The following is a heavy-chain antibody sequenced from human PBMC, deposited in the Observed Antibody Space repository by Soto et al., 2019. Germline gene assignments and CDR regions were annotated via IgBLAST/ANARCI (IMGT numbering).Heavy chain of an antibody. Sequence: PGESLKISCQASGYRFSNYWITWVRQMPGKGLEWMGTIDPNDYYSNNSPSFQGHVTISADTSINTAYLHWSSLKASDTAIYYCARRLSGPKEEYNAYYFYGLDVWGQGTTVTVS. CDR2: IDPNDYYS. CDR1: GYRFSNYW. D-gene: IGHD1-1*01. J-gene: IGHJ6*02. V-gene: IGHV5-10-1*01. CDR3: ARRLSGPKEEYNAYYFYGLDV.